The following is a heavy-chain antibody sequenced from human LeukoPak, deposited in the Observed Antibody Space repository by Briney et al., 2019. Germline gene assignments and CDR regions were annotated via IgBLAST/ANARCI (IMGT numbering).Heavy chain of an antibody. D-gene: IGHD1-26*01. CDR3: AKDRWDPQGRYYFDY. Sequence: GGSLRLSCEVSGFSFSNFAMSWVRQAAGKGPEWVSAISGSGGSTYYAGSVQGRFTISRDNSKNTLYLQMNSLRAEDTAVYYCAKDRWDPQGRYYFDYWGQGTLVTVSS. CDR2: ISGSGGST. J-gene: IGHJ4*02. V-gene: IGHV3-23*01. CDR1: GFSFSNFA.